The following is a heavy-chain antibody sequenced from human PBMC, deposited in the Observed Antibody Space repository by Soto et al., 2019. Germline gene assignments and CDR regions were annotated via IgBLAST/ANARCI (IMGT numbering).Heavy chain of an antibody. Sequence: PGGSLRLSCEASGFTFRSSAMSWVRQAPGKGLEWVSAISHSGGSTYYADSVKGRFTISIDNSQNTLYLQINSLRAEDKAVYFCGESHNSSWYYFDYWGPGTLVTVSS. CDR3: GESHNSSWYYFDY. J-gene: IGHJ4*02. V-gene: IGHV3-23*01. CDR1: GFTFRSSA. D-gene: IGHD6-13*01. CDR2: ISHSGGST.